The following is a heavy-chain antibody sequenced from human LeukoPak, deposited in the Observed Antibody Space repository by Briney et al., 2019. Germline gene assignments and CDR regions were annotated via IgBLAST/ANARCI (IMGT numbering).Heavy chain of an antibody. Sequence: ASVKVSCKASGGTFSSYAISWVRQAPGQGLEWMGRIIPILGIANYAQKFQGRVTITADKSTSTAYMELSSLRSEDTAVYYCARVGRVGATVDFDYWGQGTLVTVSS. V-gene: IGHV1-69*04. CDR1: GGTFSSYA. J-gene: IGHJ4*02. D-gene: IGHD1-26*01. CDR3: ARVGRVGATVDFDY. CDR2: IIPILGIA.